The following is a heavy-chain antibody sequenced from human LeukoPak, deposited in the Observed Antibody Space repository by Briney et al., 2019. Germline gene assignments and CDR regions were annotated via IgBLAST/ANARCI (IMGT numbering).Heavy chain of an antibody. V-gene: IGHV5-51*01. CDR3: ARLIYYDSSGSKFDP. D-gene: IGHD3-22*01. CDR1: GHSVYNYW. Sequence: GESLKISCKVSGHSVYNYWIGWVRQMPGKGLEWMGIIYPGDSDTRYSPSFQGQVTISADKSITTAYLQWSSLKASDTAIYYCARLIYYDSSGSKFDPWGQGTLVTVSS. J-gene: IGHJ5*02. CDR2: IYPGDSDT.